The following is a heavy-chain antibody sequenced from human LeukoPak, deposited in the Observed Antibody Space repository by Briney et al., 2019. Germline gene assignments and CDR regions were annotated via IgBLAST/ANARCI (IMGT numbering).Heavy chain of an antibody. Sequence: GGSLRLSCAASGFTFSTNSMNWVRQAPGKGLEWVSSIGISSSHTFYADSVKGRFTISRDNAENSVYLQMNSLRTEDTAVYYCARDGYLAPVIAYLDYWGQGTPVTVSS. CDR2: IGISSSHT. D-gene: IGHD2-2*03. CDR1: GFTFSTNS. V-gene: IGHV3-21*01. J-gene: IGHJ4*02. CDR3: ARDGYLAPVIAYLDY.